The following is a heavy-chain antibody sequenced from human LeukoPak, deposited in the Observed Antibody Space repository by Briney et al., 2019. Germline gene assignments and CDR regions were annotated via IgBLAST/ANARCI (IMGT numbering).Heavy chain of an antibody. CDR1: GGTFSSYA. D-gene: IGHD2-15*01. CDR2: IIPIFGTA. CDR3: ARGIVVVPAAMYCSGGSCYSNALDY. J-gene: IGHJ4*02. V-gene: IGHV1-69*13. Sequence: ASVKVSCKASGGTFSSYAISWVRQAHGQGLEWMGGIIPIFGTANYGQKFQGRVTITADESTSTAYMELSSLRSEDTAVYYCARGIVVVPAAMYCSGGSCYSNALDYWGQGTLVTVSS.